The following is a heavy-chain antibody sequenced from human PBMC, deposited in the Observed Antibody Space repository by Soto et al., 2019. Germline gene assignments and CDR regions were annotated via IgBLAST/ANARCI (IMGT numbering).Heavy chain of an antibody. V-gene: IGHV3-30-3*01. CDR2: ISYDGSNK. CDR1: GFTFSSYA. D-gene: IGHD3-22*01. Sequence: PGGSLRLSCAASGFTFSSYAMHWVRQAPGKGLEWVAVISYDGSNKYYADSVKGRFTISRDNSKNTLYLQMNSLRAGDTAVYYCARRYYDSSGYHSGYYYGMDVWGQGTTVTVSS. J-gene: IGHJ6*02. CDR3: ARRYYDSSGYHSGYYYGMDV.